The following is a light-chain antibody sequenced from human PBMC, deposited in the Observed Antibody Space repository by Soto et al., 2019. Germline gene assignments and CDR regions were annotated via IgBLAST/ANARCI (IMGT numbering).Light chain of an antibody. CDR3: ATWASSLSGGV. Sequence: QSVLTQPPSVSAAPGQRVTISCSGSSSNIENNYVSWYRQLPGTAPNLLIYEDNKRPSGIPDRFSGSKSGTSATLGITGLETGDEADYYCATWASSLSGGVFGPGTKLTVL. V-gene: IGLV1-51*02. J-gene: IGLJ2*01. CDR2: EDN. CDR1: SSNIENNY.